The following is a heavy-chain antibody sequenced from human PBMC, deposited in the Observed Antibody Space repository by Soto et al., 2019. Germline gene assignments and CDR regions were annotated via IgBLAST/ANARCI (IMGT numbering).Heavy chain of an antibody. CDR3: ARSAPGYYYDSSGYYSSDDAFDI. CDR2: IYSGGST. Sequence: EVQLVESGGGLVQPGGSLRLSCAASGFTVSSNYMSWVRQAPGKGLEWVSVIYSGGSTYYADSVKGRFTISRDNSNTTXXLXMSXLRAEDTDVYYCARSAPGYYYDSSGYYSSDDAFDIWGQGTMVTVSS. CDR1: GFTVSSNY. V-gene: IGHV3-66*01. D-gene: IGHD3-22*01. J-gene: IGHJ3*02.